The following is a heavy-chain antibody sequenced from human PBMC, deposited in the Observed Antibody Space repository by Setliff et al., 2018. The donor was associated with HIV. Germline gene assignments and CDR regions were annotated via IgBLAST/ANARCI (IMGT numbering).Heavy chain of an antibody. J-gene: IGHJ5*02. CDR3: ARQYEPVNWFDP. CDR1: AGSISSDTW. CDR2: IYHTGST. Sequence: PSETLSLTCAVSAGSISSDTWWTWVRQSPGKGLEWVGEIYHTGSTNYNPSLKSRVTISVDKSSNQFSLKLTSVTAADTAVYYCARQYEPVNWFDPWGQGTLVTVSS. V-gene: IGHV4-4*02. D-gene: IGHD3-3*01.